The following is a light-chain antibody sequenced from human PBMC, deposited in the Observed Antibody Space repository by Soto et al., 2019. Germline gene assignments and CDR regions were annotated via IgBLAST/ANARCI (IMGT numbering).Light chain of an antibody. J-gene: IGKJ5*01. CDR3: QQYNSFPIT. V-gene: IGKV1-16*01. Sequence: IQMTQSPSSLSASVGDRVTITCRASQDIGNYLACFQQKPGKAPKSLIYAASTLQSGVPSRFTGSGSGTDSTLAICSLPPEDFAAYYCQQYNSFPITFGQGTRLEIK. CDR2: AAS. CDR1: QDIGNY.